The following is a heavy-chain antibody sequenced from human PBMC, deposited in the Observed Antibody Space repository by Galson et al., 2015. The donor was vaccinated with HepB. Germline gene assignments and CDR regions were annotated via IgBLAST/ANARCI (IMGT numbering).Heavy chain of an antibody. CDR1: EDTFISYA. CDR3: ARAMTTVTTYAYDL. V-gene: IGHV1-69*13. D-gene: IGHD4-17*01. Sequence: SVKVSCKASEDTFISYAISWVRQVPGQGFEYVGGIVPIFGPANYDQKFQGRVTITADDSTKTAYMEVNSLRSDDTAVYYCARAMTTVTTYAYDLWGQGTMVTVSS. CDR2: IVPIFGPA. J-gene: IGHJ3*01.